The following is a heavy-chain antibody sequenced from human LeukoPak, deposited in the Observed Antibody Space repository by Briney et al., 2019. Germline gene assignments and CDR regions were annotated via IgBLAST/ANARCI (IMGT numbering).Heavy chain of an antibody. CDR1: GGSISSGGYS. CDR3: ARGRRSGGSRFLNSGQQFDY. J-gene: IGHJ4*02. Sequence: PSETLSLTCAVSGGSISSGGYSWSWIRQPPGKGLEWIGYIYHSGSTYYNPSLKSRVTISVDRSKNQFSLKLSSVTAADTAVYYCARGRRSGGSRFLNSGQQFDYWGQGTLVTVSS. V-gene: IGHV4-30-2*01. CDR2: IYHSGST. D-gene: IGHD2-15*01.